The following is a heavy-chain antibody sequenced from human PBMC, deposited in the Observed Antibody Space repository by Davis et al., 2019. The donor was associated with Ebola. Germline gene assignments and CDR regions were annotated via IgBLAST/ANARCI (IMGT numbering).Heavy chain of an antibody. J-gene: IGHJ4*02. V-gene: IGHV3-9*01. Sequence: SGFTFDDFAMHWVRQAPGKGPEWVSGISWNSGSIGYADSVKGRFTISRDNAKNSLYLQMNSLRAEDTAFYYCAKADNYYGSGSYPDSWGQGTLVTVSS. CDR2: ISWNSGSI. CDR3: AKADNYYGSGSYPDS. D-gene: IGHD3-10*01. CDR1: GFTFDDFA.